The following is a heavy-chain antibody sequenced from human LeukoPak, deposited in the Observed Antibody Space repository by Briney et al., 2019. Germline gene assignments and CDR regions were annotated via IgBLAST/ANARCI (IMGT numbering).Heavy chain of an antibody. CDR2: INPVGGST. D-gene: IGHD5-18*01. Sequence: GAXVKVSCKASGYSFSNYYMKWVRQAPGQGLEWMGIINPVGGSTNYAQKFQGRVTMTRDTYTSTVYMELSRLRYEDTAVYYCARGYSYDSVLDYWGQGTLVTVSS. CDR1: GYSFSNYY. V-gene: IGHV1-46*01. CDR3: ARGYSYDSVLDY. J-gene: IGHJ4*02.